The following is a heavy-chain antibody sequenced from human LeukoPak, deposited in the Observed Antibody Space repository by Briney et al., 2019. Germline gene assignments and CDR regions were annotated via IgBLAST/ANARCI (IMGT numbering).Heavy chain of an antibody. D-gene: IGHD2-2*01. V-gene: IGHV3-48*04. Sequence: QTGGSLRLSCAASGFTFSNHYMNWVRQAPGKGLEWVSYISGGSSAMYYADSVKGRFTISRDNAKSSLYLQMDSLRAEDTAIYYCARQCSIISCLWGQGTLVTVSS. CDR2: ISGGSSAM. CDR1: GFTFSNHY. CDR3: ARQCSIISCL. J-gene: IGHJ4*02.